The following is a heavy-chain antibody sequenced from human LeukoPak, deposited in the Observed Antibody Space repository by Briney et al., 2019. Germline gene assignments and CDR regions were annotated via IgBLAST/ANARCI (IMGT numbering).Heavy chain of an antibody. Sequence: GASVNVSCKASGGTFSSNAISWVRQATGLGLERMGRIIPILGIANYAQKFQGRVTITADKSTSTAYMELSSLRSEDTAVYYCARVNSYGGNSEAPPGFDYWGQGTLVTVSS. CDR1: GGTFSSNA. CDR3: ARVNSYGGNSEAPPGFDY. D-gene: IGHD4-23*01. CDR2: IIPILGIA. J-gene: IGHJ4*02. V-gene: IGHV1-69*04.